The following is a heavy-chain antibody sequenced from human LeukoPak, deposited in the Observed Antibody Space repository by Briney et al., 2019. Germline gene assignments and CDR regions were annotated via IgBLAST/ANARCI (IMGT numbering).Heavy chain of an antibody. J-gene: IGHJ4*02. V-gene: IGHV3-23*01. D-gene: IGHD1-14*01. Sequence: PGGSLRLSCGVSGITLSNYGMSWVRQAPGKGLEWVSAISGSGGSTYYADSVEGRFTISRDNSKNTLYLQMNSLRAEDTAVYYCAKGTPFYFDYWGQGTLVTVSS. CDR1: GITLSNYG. CDR3: AKGTPFYFDY. CDR2: ISGSGGST.